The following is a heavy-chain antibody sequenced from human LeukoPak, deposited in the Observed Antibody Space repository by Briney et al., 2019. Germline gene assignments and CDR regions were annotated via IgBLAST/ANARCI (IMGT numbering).Heavy chain of an antibody. CDR1: GGSISSYY. J-gene: IGHJ4*02. CDR3: ARASGLTTHYGYFDY. D-gene: IGHD3-16*01. Sequence: SETLSLTCTVSGGSISSYYWSWIRQPPGKGLEWIGYIYYSGSTNYNPSLKSRVTISVDTSKNQFSLKLSSVTAADTAVYYCARASGLTTHYGYFDYWGQGTLVTVSS. CDR2: IYYSGST. V-gene: IGHV4-59*08.